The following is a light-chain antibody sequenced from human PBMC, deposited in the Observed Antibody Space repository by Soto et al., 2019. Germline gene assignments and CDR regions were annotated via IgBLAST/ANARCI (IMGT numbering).Light chain of an antibody. CDR1: QDISVY. CDR2: SAS. J-gene: IGKJ5*01. Sequence: DIQMTQSPSSLSASVGDRVTITCRASQDISVYLAWYQQKPGKVPKLLIYSASTLQSGVQSRFSGSGSGTDFTLTISSLQPEDVATYYWQKFNTAPLTFGQGTRLEIK. V-gene: IGKV1-27*01. CDR3: QKFNTAPLT.